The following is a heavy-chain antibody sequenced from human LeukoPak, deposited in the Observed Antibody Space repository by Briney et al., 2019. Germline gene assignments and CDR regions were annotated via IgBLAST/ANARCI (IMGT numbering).Heavy chain of an antibody. CDR2: IYYSGST. J-gene: IGHJ6*02. CDR1: GGSVSSGSYY. CDR3: ARGNMEYYYYYGMDV. D-gene: IGHD3-3*01. V-gene: IGHV4-61*01. Sequence: PWETLSLTCSVSGGSVSSGSYYWSWIRQPPGKGLEWIGYIYYSGSTNYNPSLKSRVTISVDTSKNQFSLKLSSVTAADTAVYYCARGNMEYYYYYGMDVWGQGTTVTVSS.